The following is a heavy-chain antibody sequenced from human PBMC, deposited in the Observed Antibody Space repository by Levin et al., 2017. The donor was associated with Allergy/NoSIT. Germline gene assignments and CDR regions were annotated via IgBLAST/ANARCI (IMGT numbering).Heavy chain of an antibody. J-gene: IGHJ5*02. CDR1: GYSFSTYW. V-gene: IGHV5-51*01. D-gene: IGHD2-2*01. Sequence: GGSLRLSCKGSGYSFSTYWIAWVRQMPGKGLEWMGMIYPGDSDTRYSPSFQGQVSISVDESISTAYLQWSNLKASDTAMYYCGRLPLVRSWIDPWGQGTLVTVSA. CDR3: GRLPLVRSWIDP. CDR2: IYPGDSDT.